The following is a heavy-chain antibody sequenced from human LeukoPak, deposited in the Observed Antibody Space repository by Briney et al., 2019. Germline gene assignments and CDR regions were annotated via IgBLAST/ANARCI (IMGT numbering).Heavy chain of an antibody. J-gene: IGHJ5*02. Sequence: GGSLRLSCAASGFTFSNYAMSWVRQAPGKGLECVSAIRGTGGITYYAESVKGRFTISRDNSKNTLYLQMNSLRVEDTAAYYCAKESGYAPPGWFDPWGQGTLVTVSS. D-gene: IGHD2-2*01. CDR2: IRGTGGIT. V-gene: IGHV3-23*01. CDR3: AKESGYAPPGWFDP. CDR1: GFTFSNYA.